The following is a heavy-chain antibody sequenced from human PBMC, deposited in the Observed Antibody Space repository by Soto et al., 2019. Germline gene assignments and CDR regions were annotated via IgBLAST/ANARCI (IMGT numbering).Heavy chain of an antibody. J-gene: IGHJ4*02. CDR1: GFTFGTYA. V-gene: IGHV3-23*01. CDR2: LSSSGGNT. CDR3: AQILGYSNSRGYYPGAFDY. D-gene: IGHD3-22*01. Sequence: EVQLLESGGDLVQPGGSLRLSCAASGFTFGTYAMAWVRQAPGWGLEWVSALSSSGGNTYYADPVKGRCTISRDNSKNTLYLQTNSLRAEDRAIYYCAQILGYSNSRGYYPGAFDYWGQGTTVCVSS.